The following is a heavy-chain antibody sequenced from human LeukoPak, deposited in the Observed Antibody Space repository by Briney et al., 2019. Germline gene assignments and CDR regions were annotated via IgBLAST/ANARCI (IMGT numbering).Heavy chain of an antibody. Sequence: SETLSLTCAVSGYSISSGYYWGWIQQPPGKGLEWIGSIYHSGSTYYNPSLKSRVTISVDTSKNQFSLKLSSVTAADTAVYYCARRGRGYRYGYRIFDYWGQGTLVTVSS. CDR3: ARRGRGYRYGYRIFDY. D-gene: IGHD5-18*01. CDR1: GYSISSGYY. V-gene: IGHV4-38-2*01. CDR2: IYHSGST. J-gene: IGHJ4*02.